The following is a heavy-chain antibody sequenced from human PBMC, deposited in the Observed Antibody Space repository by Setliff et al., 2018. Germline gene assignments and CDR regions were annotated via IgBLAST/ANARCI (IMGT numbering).Heavy chain of an antibody. D-gene: IGHD3-10*01. CDR1: GFSFTDFW. J-gene: IGHJ5*02. CDR2: IYAGDSDT. Sequence: ESLKISCKGSGFSFTDFWIGWVRQMPGKGLEWMGLIYAGDSDTRYNPSFQGRVTMSADKSINTAYLQWSNLKASDTAIYYCARQKSTGSGNNWFDPWGQGTLVTVSS. V-gene: IGHV5-51*01. CDR3: ARQKSTGSGNNWFDP.